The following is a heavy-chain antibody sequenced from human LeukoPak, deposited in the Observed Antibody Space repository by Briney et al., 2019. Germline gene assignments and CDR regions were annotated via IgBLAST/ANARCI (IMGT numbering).Heavy chain of an antibody. V-gene: IGHV1-2*02. Sequence: ASVKVSCKASGYIFTGYYMHWVRQAPGQGLEWIGWINPNSGGTNFAQKFQGRVTMTRDTSISTAYMDLSRLRSDDTAVYYCARSRIGSQFDFWGQGTLVIVSS. J-gene: IGHJ4*02. CDR2: INPNSGGT. D-gene: IGHD1-26*01. CDR3: ARSRIGSQFDF. CDR1: GYIFTGYY.